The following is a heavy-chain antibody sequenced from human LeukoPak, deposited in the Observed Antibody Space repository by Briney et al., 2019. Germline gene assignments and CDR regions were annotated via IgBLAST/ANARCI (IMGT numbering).Heavy chain of an antibody. Sequence: SETLSLTCTVSGGSISSSSDFWGWIRQPPGKGLEWIGTIYYSGSTYYNPSLKSRVTISVDTSKNQFSLKLSSVTAADTAVYYCASLSTYYYDSSGYTDFDYWGQGTLVTVSS. CDR3: ASLSTYYYDSSGYTDFDY. CDR2: IYYSGST. D-gene: IGHD3-22*01. CDR1: GGSISSSSDF. V-gene: IGHV4-39*07. J-gene: IGHJ4*02.